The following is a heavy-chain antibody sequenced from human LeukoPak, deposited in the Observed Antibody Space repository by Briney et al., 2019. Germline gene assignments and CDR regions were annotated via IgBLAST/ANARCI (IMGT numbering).Heavy chain of an antibody. V-gene: IGHV3-9*03. CDR1: GFTFDHYA. J-gene: IGHJ4*02. CDR3: AKADSGSYYGSPFDY. D-gene: IGHD1-26*01. CDR2: ISWNSGSI. Sequence: GGSLRLSCAASGFTFDHYAMHWVPQAPGKGLEWVSGISWNSGSIGYADSVKGRFPISRDNAKNSLYLQMNSLRAEDMALYYCAKADSGSYYGSPFDYWGQGTLVTVSS.